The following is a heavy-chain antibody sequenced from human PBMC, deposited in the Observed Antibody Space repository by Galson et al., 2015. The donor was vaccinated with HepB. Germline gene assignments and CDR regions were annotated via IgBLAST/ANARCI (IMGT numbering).Heavy chain of an antibody. CDR3: AKFPRMTTVFDY. Sequence: SLRLSCAASGFTFSSYAMSWVRQAPGKGLEWVSAISGSGGSTYYADSVKGRFTISRDNSKNTLYLQMNSLRAEDTAVYYCAKFPRMTTVFDYWGQGTLVTVSS. J-gene: IGHJ4*02. CDR1: GFTFSSYA. CDR2: ISGSGGST. D-gene: IGHD4-11*01. V-gene: IGHV3-23*01.